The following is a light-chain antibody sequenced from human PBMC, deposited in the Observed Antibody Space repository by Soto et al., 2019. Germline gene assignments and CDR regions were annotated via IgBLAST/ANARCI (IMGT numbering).Light chain of an antibody. CDR3: QQSYSTPIT. Sequence: EVVLTQSPATLSLSPGERATLSCRASQNVRTFLDWYQQKPGQPPRLLIYGASNRATGIPARFSGSGSGTDFTLTISSLEPEDFATYYCQQSYSTPITFGQGTRLEIK. V-gene: IGKV3-11*01. CDR1: QNVRTF. CDR2: GAS. J-gene: IGKJ5*01.